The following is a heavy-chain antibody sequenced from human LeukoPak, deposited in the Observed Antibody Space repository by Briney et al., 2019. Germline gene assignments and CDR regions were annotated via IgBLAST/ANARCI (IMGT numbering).Heavy chain of an antibody. D-gene: IGHD6-13*01. Sequence: SETLSLTXTVSGGSISSYYWSWIRQPPGKGLEWIGYIYYSASTNYNPSLKSRVTISVDTSKNQFSLKLSSVTAADTAVYYCARDQQGYFDYWGQGTLVTVSS. CDR2: IYYSAST. CDR1: GGSISSYY. CDR3: ARDQQGYFDY. J-gene: IGHJ4*02. V-gene: IGHV4-59*01.